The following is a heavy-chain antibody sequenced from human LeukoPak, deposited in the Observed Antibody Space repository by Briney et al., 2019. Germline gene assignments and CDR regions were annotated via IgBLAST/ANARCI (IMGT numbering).Heavy chain of an antibody. CDR3: AREGTGGATDSDYYYYYMDV. J-gene: IGHJ6*03. Sequence: SETLSLTCTVSGGSISSGSYYWSWIRQPAGKGLEWIGRIYTSGSTNYNPSLKSRVTISVDTSKNQFSLKLSSVTAADTAVYYCAREGTGGATDSDYYYYYMDVWGKGTTVTVSS. CDR2: IYTSGST. CDR1: GGSISSGSYY. V-gene: IGHV4-61*02. D-gene: IGHD1-26*01.